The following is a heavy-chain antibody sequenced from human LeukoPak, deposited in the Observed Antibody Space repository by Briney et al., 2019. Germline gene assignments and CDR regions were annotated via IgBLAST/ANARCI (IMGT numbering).Heavy chain of an antibody. CDR2: INRSGST. CDR3: ARGRLLWFGELKWFDP. V-gene: IGHV4-34*01. D-gene: IGHD3-10*01. Sequence: SETLSLTCAVYGGSFSGYYWSWIRQPPGKGLEWIGEINRSGSTNYNPSLKSRVTISVDTSKNQFSLKLSSVTAADTAVYYCARGRLLWFGELKWFDPWGQGTLVTVSS. CDR1: GGSFSGYY. J-gene: IGHJ5*02.